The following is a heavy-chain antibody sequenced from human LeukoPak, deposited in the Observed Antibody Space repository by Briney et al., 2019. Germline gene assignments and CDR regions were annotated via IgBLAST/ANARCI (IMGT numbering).Heavy chain of an antibody. D-gene: IGHD6-19*01. CDR2: ISPNSGGT. V-gene: IGHV1-2*02. CDR3: ASTHHSSGWDFDY. CDR1: GYTFTGYY. J-gene: IGHJ4*02. Sequence: ASVKVSCKASGYTFTGYYMHWVRQAPGQGLEWMGWISPNSGGTNYAQKFQGRVTMTRDTSISTAYMELSRLRSDDTAVYYCASTHHSSGWDFDYWGQGTLVTVSS.